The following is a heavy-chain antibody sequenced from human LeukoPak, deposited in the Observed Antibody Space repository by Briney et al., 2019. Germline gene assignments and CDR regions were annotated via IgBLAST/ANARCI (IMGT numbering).Heavy chain of an antibody. Sequence: PGGSLRPSCAASGFTFSSYAMSWVRQAPGKGLEWVSAISGSGGSTYYADSVKGRFTISRDNSKNTLYLQMNSLRAEDTAVYYCARSAYYDSSGYYYWGQGTLVTVSS. V-gene: IGHV3-23*01. D-gene: IGHD3-22*01. J-gene: IGHJ4*02. CDR3: ARSAYYDSSGYYY. CDR2: ISGSGGST. CDR1: GFTFSSYA.